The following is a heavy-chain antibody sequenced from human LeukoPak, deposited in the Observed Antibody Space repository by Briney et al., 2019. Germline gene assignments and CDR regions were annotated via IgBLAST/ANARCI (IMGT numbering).Heavy chain of an antibody. CDR3: ARWSSGDYYYVDY. J-gene: IGHJ4*02. CDR2: IYTSGST. Sequence: SETLSLTCTVSGGPISSYSWSWIRQPAGKGLEWIGRIYTSGSTKYNPSLKSRATMSVDTSKNQFSLKLTSVTAADTAIYYCARWSSGDYYYVDYWGQGTLVTVSS. V-gene: IGHV4-4*07. CDR1: GGPISSYS. D-gene: IGHD3-22*01.